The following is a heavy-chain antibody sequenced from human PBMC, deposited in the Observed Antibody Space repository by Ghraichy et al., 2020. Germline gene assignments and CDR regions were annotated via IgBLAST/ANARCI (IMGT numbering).Heavy chain of an antibody. V-gene: IGHV1-69*13. D-gene: IGHD2-2*01. CDR1: GGTFSSYA. CDR2: IIPIFGTA. CDR3: ARAPVVPAAMHYYYYGMDV. J-gene: IGHJ6*02. Sequence: SVKVSCKASGGTFSSYAISWVRQAPGQGLEWMGGIIPIFGTANYAQKFQGRVTITADESTSTAYMELSSLRSEDTAVYYCARAPVVPAAMHYYYYGMDVWGQGTTVTVSS.